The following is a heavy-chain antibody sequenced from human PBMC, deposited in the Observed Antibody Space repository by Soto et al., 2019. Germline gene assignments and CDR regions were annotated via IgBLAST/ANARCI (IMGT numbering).Heavy chain of an antibody. CDR2: ISYDGSNT. CDR3: AKEGGLSGSYYISSSYYFDY. V-gene: IGHV3-30*18. D-gene: IGHD1-26*01. J-gene: IGHJ4*02. CDR1: GFTFSSYG. Sequence: HPGGSLRLSCVASGFTFSSYGMHWVRQAPGKELEWVAIISYDGSNTYYADSVKGRFTISRDNSKNTLYLQMNSLRAEDTSVYYCAKEGGLSGSYYISSSYYFDYWGQGTLVTVS.